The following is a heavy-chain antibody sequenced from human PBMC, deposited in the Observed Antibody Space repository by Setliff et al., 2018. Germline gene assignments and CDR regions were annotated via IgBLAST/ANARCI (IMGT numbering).Heavy chain of an antibody. CDR3: ARDRYYNSWSGTSITAPHDAFDI. V-gene: IGHV1-2*02. CDR2: MNPKSGGT. CDR1: GYTFTGYY. D-gene: IGHD3-3*01. J-gene: IGHJ3*02. Sequence: ASVKVSCKASGYTFTGYYIHWVRQAPGQGLEWLGWMNPKSGGTDYAQKFQGRVTMTRDTSTSTVYMEVSSLRSEDTAVYYCARDRYYNSWSGTSITAPHDAFDIWGQGTMVTVSS.